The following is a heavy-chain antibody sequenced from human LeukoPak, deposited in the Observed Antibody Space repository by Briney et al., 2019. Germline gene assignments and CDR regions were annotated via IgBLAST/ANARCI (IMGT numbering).Heavy chain of an antibody. J-gene: IGHJ4*02. CDR3: ARGIGAMATATFDY. V-gene: IGHV4-61*02. CDR1: GGSISSGSYY. D-gene: IGHD5-24*01. Sequence: SETLSLTCTVSGGSISSGSYYWSWIRQPAGKGLEWIGRIYTSGSTNYNPSLKSLVTISVDKSKNQFSLKLSSVTAAETAVYYCARGIGAMATATFDYWGQGTLVTVSS. CDR2: IYTSGST.